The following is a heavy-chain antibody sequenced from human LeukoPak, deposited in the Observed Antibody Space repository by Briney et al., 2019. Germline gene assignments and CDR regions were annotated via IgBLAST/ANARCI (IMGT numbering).Heavy chain of an antibody. CDR3: AREGNYYDSSGYLGY. CDR2: INWNGSIT. CDR1: GFIFDDYG. D-gene: IGHD3-22*01. J-gene: IGHJ4*02. V-gene: IGHV3-20*04. Sequence: GGSLRLSCAASGFIFDDYGMSWVRQAPGKGLEWVSGINWNGSITGCADSVKGRFTISRDNAKNSLYLQMNSLRAEDTAVYYCAREGNYYDSSGYLGYWGQGTLVTVSS.